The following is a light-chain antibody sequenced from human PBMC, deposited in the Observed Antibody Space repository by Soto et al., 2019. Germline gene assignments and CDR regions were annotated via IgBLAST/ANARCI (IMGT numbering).Light chain of an antibody. CDR2: DVN. CDR1: SSDIGGYNY. CDR3: CSYAGKYTWI. V-gene: IGLV2-11*01. Sequence: QSVLTQPASVSGSPGQSITISCTGTSSDIGGYNYVSWYQHHPGKAPKLLIYDVNKRPSGVPARFSGSKSVNTASLTISGLQTEDEADYYCCSYAGKYTWIFGGGTKLTVL. J-gene: IGLJ2*01.